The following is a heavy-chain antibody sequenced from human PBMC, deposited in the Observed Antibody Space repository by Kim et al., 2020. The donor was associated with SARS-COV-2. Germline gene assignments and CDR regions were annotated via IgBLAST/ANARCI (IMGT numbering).Heavy chain of an antibody. CDR3: ARHYHYYYMDV. CDR1: GGSISSSNYY. Sequence: SETLSLTCTVSGGSISSSNYYWGWIRQPPGKGLEWIGNIYYSGSAYYSPSLKSRVTISVDTSKNQLSLKLRSVTAADTAVDYCARHYHYYYMDVWGKGTTVTVSS. D-gene: IGHD3-16*02. J-gene: IGHJ6*03. V-gene: IGHV4-39*01. CDR2: IYYSGSA.